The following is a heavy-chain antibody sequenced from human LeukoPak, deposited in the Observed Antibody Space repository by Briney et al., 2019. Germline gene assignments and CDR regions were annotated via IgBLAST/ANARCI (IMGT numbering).Heavy chain of an antibody. D-gene: IGHD2-2*02. J-gene: IGHJ5*02. CDR2: IYPGDSDT. V-gene: IGHV5-51*01. Sequence: SGESLKISCKGSGYSFTSYWIGWVRQMPGKGLEWMGIIYPGDSDTRYRPSFQGQVTISADKSISTAYLQWSSLKASDTAMYYCARHPVGYCSSTSCYTFGLDPWGQGTLVTVSS. CDR3: ARHPVGYCSSTSCYTFGLDP. CDR1: GYSFTSYW.